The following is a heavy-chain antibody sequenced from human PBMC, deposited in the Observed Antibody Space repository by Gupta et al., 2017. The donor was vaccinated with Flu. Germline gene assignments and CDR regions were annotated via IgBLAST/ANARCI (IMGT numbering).Heavy chain of an antibody. CDR3: ARGGYCSSTSCYSDFYYYMDV. Sequence: NPSLKSRVTITLDTSKTQFSLKLRSVTAADTAVYYCARGGYCSSTSCYSDFYYYMDVWGKGTTVTVSS. J-gene: IGHJ6*03. V-gene: IGHV4-31*02. D-gene: IGHD2-2*01.